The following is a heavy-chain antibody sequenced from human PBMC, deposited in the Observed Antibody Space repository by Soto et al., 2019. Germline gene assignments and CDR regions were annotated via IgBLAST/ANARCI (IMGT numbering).Heavy chain of an antibody. J-gene: IGHJ6*02. CDR2: ISAYNGNT. D-gene: IGHD1-26*01. Sequence: ASVKVSCKASGYTFTSYGISWVRQAPGQGLEWMGWISAYNGNTNYAQKLQGRVTMTTDTSTSTAYMELRSLRSDDTAVYYCARVLLGATKYYYYGMDVWGQGTTVTVSS. CDR1: GYTFTSYG. CDR3: ARVLLGATKYYYYGMDV. V-gene: IGHV1-18*01.